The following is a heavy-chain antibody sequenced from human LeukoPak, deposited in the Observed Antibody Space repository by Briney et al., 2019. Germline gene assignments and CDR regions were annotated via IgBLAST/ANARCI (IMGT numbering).Heavy chain of an antibody. CDR2: NRNHANSDTK. J-gene: IGHJ6*04. D-gene: IGHD2/OR15-2a*01. CDR1: RFTFSDHY. Sequence: QSGGSLRLSCAASRFTFSDHYMSWVRQAPGKGLEWVCFNRNHANSDTKHYIRSVKGTFTISRDDSKNISYLQMNSLRAEDTAVYYCARGSNRNGSTICFLLIRIDGWGKGTTVTVSS. CDR3: ARGSNRNGSTICFLLIRIDG. V-gene: IGHV3-71*01.